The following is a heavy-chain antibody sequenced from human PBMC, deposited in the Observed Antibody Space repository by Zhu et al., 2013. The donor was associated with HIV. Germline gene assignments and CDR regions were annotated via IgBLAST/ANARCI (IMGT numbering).Heavy chain of an antibody. Sequence: QDRLVQSGSEVKKPGASVKISCRASGYMFVNYGIHWVRQAPGQGLEWLGWINPNSGVTNYIKKFQGRVTMTRDTSISTVYMDMSRLRSDDTAVYFCARGMGLRWYQEGYFDLWGRGTLVTVS. CDR2: INPNSGVT. D-gene: IGHD4-17*01. CDR3: ARGMGLRWYQEGYFDL. J-gene: IGHJ2*01. V-gene: IGHV1-2*02. CDR1: GYMFVNYG.